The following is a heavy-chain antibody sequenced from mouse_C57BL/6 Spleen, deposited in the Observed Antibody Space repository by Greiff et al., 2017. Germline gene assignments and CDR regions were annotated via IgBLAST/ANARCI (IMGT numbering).Heavy chain of an antibody. CDR1: GFNITDDY. CDR2: IGPETGDS. CDR3: TKAYSLYDFDY. D-gene: IGHD2-10*01. V-gene: IGHV14-4*01. Sequence: EVQLQQSGAELVRPGASVKLSCTASGFNITDDYMHWVQQRPEQGLEWIGWIGPETGDSASASKFEGKATITADTSSNTADLQLSSLTSEDTAVYYCTKAYSLYDFDYWGQGTTLTVSS. J-gene: IGHJ2*01.